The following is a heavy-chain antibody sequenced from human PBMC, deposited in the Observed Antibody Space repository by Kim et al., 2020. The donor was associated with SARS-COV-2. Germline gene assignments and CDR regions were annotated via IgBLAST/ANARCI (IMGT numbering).Heavy chain of an antibody. CDR3: ATSPALIAAAGKQLFNNWFAP. J-gene: IGHJ5*02. CDR2: FDPEDGET. Sequence: ASVKVSCKVSGYTLTELSMHWVRPAPGKGLEWMGGFDPEDGETIYAQKFQGRVTMTEDTSTDTAYMELSSLRSEDTAGYYCATSPALIAAAGKQLFNNWFAPWGQGTLVTVSS. D-gene: IGHD6-13*01. V-gene: IGHV1-24*01. CDR1: GYTLTELS.